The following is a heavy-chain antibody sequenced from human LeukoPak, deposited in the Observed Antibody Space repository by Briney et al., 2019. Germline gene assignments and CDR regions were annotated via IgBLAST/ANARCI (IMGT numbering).Heavy chain of an antibody. CDR2: IKTDASEK. CDR1: GFIFSNCW. D-gene: IGHD4-11*01. J-gene: IGHJ1*01. Sequence: GGSLRLSCETSGFIFSNCWMTWVRQAPGKGLECVASIKTDASEKYYADSVKGRFTISRDNAKMSLYLQMNSLRVEDTAVYYCATYSTRNAREFQSWGQGTLVTVSS. V-gene: IGHV3-7*01. CDR3: ATYSTRNAREFQS.